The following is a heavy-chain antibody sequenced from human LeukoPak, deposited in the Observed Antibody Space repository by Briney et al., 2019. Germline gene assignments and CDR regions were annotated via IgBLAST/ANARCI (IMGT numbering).Heavy chain of an antibody. V-gene: IGHV4-59*01. CDR1: GGSISSYY. J-gene: IGHJ4*02. Sequence: SETLSLTCTVSGGSISSYYWSWIRQPPGKGLEWIGYIYYSGSTNYNPSLKSRVTISVDTSKNQFSLKLSSVTAADTAVYYCARSGPNYYDSSGYSPGFDYGGQGTLVTVSS. D-gene: IGHD3-22*01. CDR3: ARSGPNYYDSSGYSPGFDY. CDR2: IYYSGST.